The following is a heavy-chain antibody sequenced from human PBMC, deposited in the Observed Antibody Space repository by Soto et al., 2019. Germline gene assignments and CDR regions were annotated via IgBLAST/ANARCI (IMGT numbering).Heavy chain of an antibody. CDR2: IAYDGSKK. D-gene: IGHD2-15*01. J-gene: IGHJ1*01. Sequence: QVHLVESGGGVVQPGRSLRLSCAASGFSFSYYAMHWVRQAPGKGLEWVAVIAYDGSKKYYADSVKGRFTISRDNSKNTLYLLMSSLRDEDTAVYYCASPYCSGGSCYHIEYFQHWGQGTLVTVSS. CDR3: ASPYCSGGSCYHIEYFQH. CDR1: GFSFSYYA. V-gene: IGHV3-30-3*01.